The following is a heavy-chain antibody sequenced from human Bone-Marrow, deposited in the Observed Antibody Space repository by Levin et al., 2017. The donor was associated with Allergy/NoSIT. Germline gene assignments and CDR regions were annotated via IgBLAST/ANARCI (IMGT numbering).Heavy chain of an antibody. CDR2: IYPGDSDT. D-gene: IGHD6-19*01. CDR3: ARQSDPDSSGWYKYFDL. V-gene: IGHV5-51*01. Sequence: RGESLKISCKGSGYSFTSYWIGWVRQMPGKGLEWMGIIYPGDSDTRYSPSFQGQVTISADKSISTAYLQWSSLKASDTAMYYCARQSDPDSSGWYKYFDLWGRGTLVTVSS. CDR1: GYSFTSYW. J-gene: IGHJ2*01.